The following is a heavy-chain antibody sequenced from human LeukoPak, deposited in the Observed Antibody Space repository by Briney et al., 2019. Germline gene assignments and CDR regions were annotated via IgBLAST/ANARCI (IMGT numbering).Heavy chain of an antibody. CDR1: GGSISSYY. V-gene: IGHV4-59*01. Sequence: PSETLSLTCTVSGGSISSYYWSWIRQPPGKGLEWIGYIYYSGSTNYNPSLKSRDTISVDTSKNQFSLKLSSVTAADTAVYYCARDTAAHYYGMDVWGQGTTVTVSS. D-gene: IGHD6-13*01. J-gene: IGHJ6*02. CDR2: IYYSGST. CDR3: ARDTAAHYYGMDV.